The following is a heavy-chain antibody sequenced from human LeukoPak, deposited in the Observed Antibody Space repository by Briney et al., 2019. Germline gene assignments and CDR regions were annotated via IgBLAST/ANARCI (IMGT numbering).Heavy chain of an antibody. CDR1: GFSFSNYW. CDR2: IKQDGSEK. J-gene: IGHJ3*02. D-gene: IGHD6-19*01. CDR3: TRDSSSGWYTDAFDI. V-gene: IGHV3-7*01. Sequence: GGSLRLSCAASGFSFSNYWMDSVRQAPGKGLEWVANIKQDGSEKKCLDSVKGRFTISRDNAQNSLYLQMNSLRVEDTAVYYCTRDSSSGWYTDAFDIWGQGTMVTVSS.